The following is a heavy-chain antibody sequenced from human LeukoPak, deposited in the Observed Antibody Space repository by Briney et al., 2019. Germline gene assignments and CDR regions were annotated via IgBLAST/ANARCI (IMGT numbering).Heavy chain of an antibody. Sequence: SETLSLTCTVSGGPISSYYWSWIRQPPGKGLERIGYIYYDGSTNYNPSLKSRVSISVDTSKNQFSLKLSSVTAADTAVYYCARGSGSGNWYFDLWGRGALVTDSS. CDR1: GGPISSYY. CDR3: ARGSGSGNWYFDL. D-gene: IGHD2-15*01. J-gene: IGHJ2*01. V-gene: IGHV4-59*01. CDR2: IYYDGST.